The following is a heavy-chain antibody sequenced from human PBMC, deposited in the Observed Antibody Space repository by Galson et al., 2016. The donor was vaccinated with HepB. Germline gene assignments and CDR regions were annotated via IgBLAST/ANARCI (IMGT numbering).Heavy chain of an antibody. CDR1: GDSISSGGNY. J-gene: IGHJ4*02. CDR3: ARRRLRLSSFDY. V-gene: IGHV4-39*01. CDR2: MYYGGST. Sequence: ETLSLTCTVSGDSISSGGNYWGWIRQPPGKGLEWIGNMYYGGSTSYNPSLKSRVSISVDTSKNQFSLKLSSVTAADTAVYYCARRRLRLSSFDYWGQGTLVTVSS. D-gene: IGHD5-12*01.